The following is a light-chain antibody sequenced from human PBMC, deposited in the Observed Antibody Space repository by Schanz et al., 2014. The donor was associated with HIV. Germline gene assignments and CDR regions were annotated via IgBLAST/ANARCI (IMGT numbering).Light chain of an antibody. CDR1: QSVSSY. V-gene: IGKV3-11*01. CDR2: DAS. CDR3: QQYYSYPRT. J-gene: IGKJ1*01. Sequence: EIVLTQSPATLSLSPGERATLSCRASQSVSSYLAWYQQKPGQAPRLLIYDASNRATGIPARFSGSGSGTHFTLTISCLQSEDFATYYCQQYYSYPRTFGQGTRVDLK.